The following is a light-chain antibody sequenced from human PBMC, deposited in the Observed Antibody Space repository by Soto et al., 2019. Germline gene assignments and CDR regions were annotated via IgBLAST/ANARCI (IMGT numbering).Light chain of an antibody. CDR3: QQYNNWPPMYT. CDR2: GES. V-gene: IGKV3-15*01. J-gene: IGKJ2*01. Sequence: EIVMTQSPATLSVSPGERATLSCRASQSVCSNLAWYQQKPGQAPRLIIYGESTRATGIPARFSGSGSGTEFTLTISSLQSEDFAVYFCQQYNNWPPMYTFGQGTQRAIK. CDR1: QSVCSN.